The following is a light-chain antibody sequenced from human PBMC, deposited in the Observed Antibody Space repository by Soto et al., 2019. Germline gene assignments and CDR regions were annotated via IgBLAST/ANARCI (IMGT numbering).Light chain of an antibody. CDR2: GAS. CDR3: QQYNNWPLT. V-gene: IGKV3-15*01. J-gene: IGKJ4*01. CDR1: QSVSSN. Sequence: EIVLTQSPGTLSLSPGERATLSCRASQSVSSNLAWYQQKPGQAPRLLIYGASTRATGIPARFSGSGSGTEFTLAISSLQSEDFVVYYCQQYNNWPLTFGGGTKGDIK.